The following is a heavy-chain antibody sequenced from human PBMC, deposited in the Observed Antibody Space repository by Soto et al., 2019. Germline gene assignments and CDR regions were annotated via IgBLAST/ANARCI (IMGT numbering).Heavy chain of an antibody. J-gene: IGHJ4*02. CDR2: IIPIFGTA. Sequence: ASVKVSCKXSGGTFSSYAISWVRQAPGQGLEWMGGIIPIFGTANYAQKFQGRVTITADKSTSTAYMELSSLRSEDTAVYYCARAGYYYDSSGYYYPPFDYWGQGTLVTVSS. V-gene: IGHV1-69*06. CDR1: GGTFSSYA. D-gene: IGHD3-22*01. CDR3: ARAGYYYDSSGYYYPPFDY.